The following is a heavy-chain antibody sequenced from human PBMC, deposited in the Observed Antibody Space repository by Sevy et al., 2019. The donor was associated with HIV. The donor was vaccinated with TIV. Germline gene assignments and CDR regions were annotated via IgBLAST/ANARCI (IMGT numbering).Heavy chain of an antibody. V-gene: IGHV3-15*01. D-gene: IGHD1-20*01. J-gene: IGHJ1*01. CDR3: TTDAGMTPWYALQH. CDR1: GFSFSGAW. CDR2: IKNIREGGST. Sequence: GGSLRLSCAASGFSFSGAWMRWVRQAPGGALEWVGRIKNIREGGSTEDAAPVKARFTILRDDSKNTLYLQLSSLNTDEPGVYYCTTDAGMTPWYALQHWGQGTLVTVSS.